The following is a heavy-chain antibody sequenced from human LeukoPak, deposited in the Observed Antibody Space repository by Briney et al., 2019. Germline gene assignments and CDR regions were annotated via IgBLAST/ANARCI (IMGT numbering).Heavy chain of an antibody. CDR1: GFTFSTYS. Sequence: GGSLRLSCTTSGFTFSTYSMNWVRQAPGKGLEWVSSISSSSSYIFYADSVKGRFTISRDNAKNSLYPQMNSLRAEDTAVYYCARSRIVGAPSFDYWGQGTLVPVSS. J-gene: IGHJ4*02. V-gene: IGHV3-21*01. CDR2: ISSSSSYI. D-gene: IGHD1-26*01. CDR3: ARSRIVGAPSFDY.